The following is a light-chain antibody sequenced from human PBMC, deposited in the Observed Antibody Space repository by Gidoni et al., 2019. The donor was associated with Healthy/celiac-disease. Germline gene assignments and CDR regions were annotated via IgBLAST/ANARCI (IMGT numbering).Light chain of an antibody. Sequence: DIQMTQSPSSLSASVGDSVTITCQASQDISNYLNWYQQKPGKAPKLLIYDASNLETGVPSRLRGSGSGTDFTFTISSLQPEDIATYYCQQYDNLPXXXQGTKLEIK. J-gene: IGKJ2*01. CDR3: QQYDNLPX. CDR2: DAS. V-gene: IGKV1-33*01. CDR1: QDISNY.